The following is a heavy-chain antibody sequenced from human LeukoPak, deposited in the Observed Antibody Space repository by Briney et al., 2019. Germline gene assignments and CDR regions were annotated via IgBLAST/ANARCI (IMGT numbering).Heavy chain of an antibody. Sequence: QTGGSLRLSCAASGFTFSNYWMSWVRQAPGKGLEWVSAISGSGGSTYYADSVKGRFTISRDNSKNTLYLQMNSLRAEDTAVYYCAKTTRLHVPATAMGGNDAFDIWGQGTMVTVSS. J-gene: IGHJ3*02. V-gene: IGHV3-23*01. D-gene: IGHD2-2*01. CDR2: ISGSGGST. CDR1: GFTFSNYW. CDR3: AKTTRLHVPATAMGGNDAFDI.